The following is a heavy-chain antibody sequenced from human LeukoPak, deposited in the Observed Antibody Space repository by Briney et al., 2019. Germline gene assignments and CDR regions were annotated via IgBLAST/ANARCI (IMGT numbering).Heavy chain of an antibody. CDR1: GFTFSSYA. J-gene: IGHJ3*02. CDR2: ISGSGGAT. CDR3: AKVTSGWFADAFDI. Sequence: GGSLRLSCAASGFTFSSYAMNWVRQAPGKGLEWVSGISGSGGATYLADSLKGRYTISRDNSKSTLYLQMNNLRVEDTAVYFCAKVTSGWFADAFDIWGQGTMVTVSS. V-gene: IGHV3-23*01. D-gene: IGHD6-19*01.